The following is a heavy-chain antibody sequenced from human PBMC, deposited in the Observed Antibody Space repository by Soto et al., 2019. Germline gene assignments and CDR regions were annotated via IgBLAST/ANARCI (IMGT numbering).Heavy chain of an antibody. CDR2: INHSGST. J-gene: IGHJ4*02. V-gene: IGHV4-34*01. Sequence: SETVSLTCAVYGGSFSGYYWSWIRQPPGKGLEWIGEINHSGSTNYNPSLKSRVTISVDTSKNQFSLKLSSVTAADTAVYYCARGKDAGIAVAGTYDYWGQGTLVTVSS. D-gene: IGHD6-19*01. CDR3: ARGKDAGIAVAGTYDY. CDR1: GGSFSGYY.